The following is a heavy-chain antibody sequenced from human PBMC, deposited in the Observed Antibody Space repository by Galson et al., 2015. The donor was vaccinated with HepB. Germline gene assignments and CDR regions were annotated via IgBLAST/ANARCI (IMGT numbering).Heavy chain of an antibody. D-gene: IGHD1-1*01. CDR3: ARDRNVDY. J-gene: IGHJ4*02. CDR2: ISYDGGNK. V-gene: IGHV3-30-3*01. CDR1: GFTFSSYA. Sequence: SLRLSCAASGFTFSSYAMHWVRQAPGKGLEWVAVISYDGGNKYYADSVKGRFTISRDNSKNTLYLQMNSLRAEDTAVYYCARDRNVDYWGQGTLVTVSS.